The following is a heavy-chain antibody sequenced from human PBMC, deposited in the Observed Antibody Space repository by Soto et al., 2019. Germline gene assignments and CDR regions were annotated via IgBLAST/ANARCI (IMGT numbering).Heavy chain of an antibody. CDR1: GGIFSTYA. J-gene: IGHJ4*02. V-gene: IGHV1-69*01. CDR3: ARDRDDYGSGNYYNRIDF. Sequence: QVQLVQSGAEGQKPGSSVKVSCKASGGIFSTYAISWLRQAPGQGLEWMGGIIPIFGTPNYAQRFQGRVTITADESTTTSYMELSRLKSEDTAVYYCARDRDDYGSGNYYNRIDFWGQGTLVTVSS. CDR2: IIPIFGTP. D-gene: IGHD3-10*01.